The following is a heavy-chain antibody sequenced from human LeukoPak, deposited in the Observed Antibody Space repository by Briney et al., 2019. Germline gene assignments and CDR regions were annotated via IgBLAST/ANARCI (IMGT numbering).Heavy chain of an antibody. CDR3: VREGEYFDSLTGYSKYYGMDV. V-gene: IGHV3-30-3*01. CDR1: GFTFSSYA. D-gene: IGHD3-9*01. Sequence: GRSLRLSCAASGFTFSSYAMHWVRQAPGKGLEWVAVISYDGSNKYYADSVKGRFTISRDNSKNTLYLQMNSLRAEDTAVYYCVREGEYFDSLTGYSKYYGMDVWGQGTTVTVSS. CDR2: ISYDGSNK. J-gene: IGHJ6*02.